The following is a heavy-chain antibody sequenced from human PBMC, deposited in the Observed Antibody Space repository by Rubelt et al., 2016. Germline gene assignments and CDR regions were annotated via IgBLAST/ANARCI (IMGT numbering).Heavy chain of an antibody. V-gene: IGHV1-3*01. CDR3: ASSGFDYDILTGYYNYYGMDV. CDR1: GYTFTSYA. J-gene: IGHJ6*02. CDR2: INAGNGNT. Sequence: QVQLVQSGAEVKKPGASVKVSCKASGYTFTSYAMHWVRQAPGQRLEWMGWINAGNGNTKYSQKFQGGGPITRDTSASTAYMELGSLRAEDTAVDYCASSGFDYDILTGYYNYYGMDVWGQGTTVTVSS. D-gene: IGHD3-9*01.